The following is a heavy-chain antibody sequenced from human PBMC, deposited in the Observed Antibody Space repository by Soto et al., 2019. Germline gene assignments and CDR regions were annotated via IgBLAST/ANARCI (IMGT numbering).Heavy chain of an antibody. Sequence: QVQLVESGGGLVKPVGSLRRSCATSGFNFSDYAMSWIRQAPVKGLEFVAYISPKGTYRTYADSVKGRFTISRDTAQNSVYLQVNSLRAEDTAVYYCSRGGGGGLFDLWGQGNIVTVSS. D-gene: IGHD2-21*01. CDR1: GFNFSDYA. J-gene: IGHJ5*02. V-gene: IGHV3-11*06. CDR2: ISPKGTYR. CDR3: SRGGGGGLFDL.